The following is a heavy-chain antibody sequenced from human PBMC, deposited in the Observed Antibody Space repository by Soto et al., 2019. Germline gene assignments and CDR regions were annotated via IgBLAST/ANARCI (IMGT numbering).Heavy chain of an antibody. V-gene: IGHV3-21*01. Sequence: GGSLRLSCAAAGFTFSRYSMTWVRQTPGKGLEWVSSITTSSYVYYADSLKGRFTIPRDNDKSSLYLQMNSLRADETAVYYCATDYYFDTSARIGAFVIWGQGTMVTVSS. CDR2: ITTSSYV. CDR3: ATDYYFDTSARIGAFVI. J-gene: IGHJ3*02. CDR1: GFTFSRYS. D-gene: IGHD3-22*01.